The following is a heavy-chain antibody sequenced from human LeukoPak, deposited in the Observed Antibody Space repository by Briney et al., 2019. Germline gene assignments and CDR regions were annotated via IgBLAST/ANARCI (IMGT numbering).Heavy chain of an antibody. CDR3: ARAQYYYDSSGSGDY. Sequence: GGSLRLSCAASGFTFSSYWMSWVRQAPGKGLEWVANIKQDGSEKYYVDSVKGRFTISRDNAKNSLYLQMNSLRAEDTAVHYCARAQYYYDSSGSGDYWGQGTLVTVSS. V-gene: IGHV3-7*01. CDR2: IKQDGSEK. CDR1: GFTFSSYW. D-gene: IGHD3-22*01. J-gene: IGHJ4*02.